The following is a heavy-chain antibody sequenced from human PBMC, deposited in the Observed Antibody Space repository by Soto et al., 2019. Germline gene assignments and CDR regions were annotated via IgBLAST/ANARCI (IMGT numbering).Heavy chain of an antibody. CDR2: IYYSGST. CDR3: ARDGGGSSSWYQSFADLRDYYYMDV. V-gene: IGHV4-39*07. J-gene: IGHJ6*03. CDR1: GGSISSSSYY. D-gene: IGHD6-13*01. Sequence: PSETLSLTCTVSGGSISSSSYYWGGIRQPPGKRKERIGSIYYSGSTYYNQSLKNRVTISVDTSKNQFSMKLSSVTAADTAVYYCARDGGGSSSWYQSFADLRDYYYMDVWGKGTTVTVSS.